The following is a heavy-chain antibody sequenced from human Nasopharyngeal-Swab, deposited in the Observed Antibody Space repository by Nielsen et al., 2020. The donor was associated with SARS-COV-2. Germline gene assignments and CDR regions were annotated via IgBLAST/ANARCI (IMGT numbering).Heavy chain of an antibody. CDR2: ISYSGST. Sequence: SETLSLTCTVSGYSISSGSYYWSWIRQPPGKGLEWIGNISYSGSTNYNPSLKSRVTISVDTSKNQFSLKVNSVIAADTAVYYCARDPLGYMDVWGKGTTVTVSS. D-gene: IGHD7-27*01. CDR1: GYSISSGSYY. V-gene: IGHV4-61*01. CDR3: ARDPLGYMDV. J-gene: IGHJ6*03.